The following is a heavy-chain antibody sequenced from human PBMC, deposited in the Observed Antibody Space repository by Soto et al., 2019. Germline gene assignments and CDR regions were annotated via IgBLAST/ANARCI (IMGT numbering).Heavy chain of an antibody. D-gene: IGHD4-4*01. CDR3: ASDWPTVSAAIKGGSYNGMAV. CDR2: ISHSGST. CDR1: GGAISSSNW. Sequence: QVQLQDSCPGLVKPSGTLALTCAVSGGAISSSNWGRWLRQPPGKGLEWIGEISHSGSTNYTPSLHSRVINSVDNSQNQFSPRLSSMAAAETAVYYCASDWPTVSAAIKGGSYNGMAVWGHGTTVTVSS. J-gene: IGHJ6*02. V-gene: IGHV4-4*02.